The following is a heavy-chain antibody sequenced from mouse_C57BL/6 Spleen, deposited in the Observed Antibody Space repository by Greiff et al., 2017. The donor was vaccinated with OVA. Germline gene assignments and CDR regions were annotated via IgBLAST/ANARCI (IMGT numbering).Heavy chain of an antibody. V-gene: IGHV1-76*01. Sequence: VQLQQSGAELVRPGASVKLSCKASGYTFTDYYINWVKQRPGQGLEWIARIYPGSGNTYYNEKFKGKATLTAEKSSSTAYMQLSSLTSEDSAVYFCARYEYGPDYAMDYWGQGTSVTVSS. D-gene: IGHD2-4*01. CDR2: IYPGSGNT. CDR3: ARYEYGPDYAMDY. CDR1: GYTFTDYY. J-gene: IGHJ4*01.